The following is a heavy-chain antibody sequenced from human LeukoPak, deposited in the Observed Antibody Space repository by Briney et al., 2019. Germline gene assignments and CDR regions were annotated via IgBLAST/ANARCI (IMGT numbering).Heavy chain of an antibody. D-gene: IGHD5-12*01. CDR1: GFTFSSYD. CDR3: ARDLYVDIVAPSGMDV. CDR2: IGTAGDT. Sequence: GGSLRLSCAASGFTFSSYDMHWVRQATGKGLEWVSAIGTAGDTYYPGSVKGRFTISRENAKNSLYLQMNSLRAGDTAVYYCARDLYVDIVAPSGMDVWGQGTTVTVSS. J-gene: IGHJ6*02. V-gene: IGHV3-13*01.